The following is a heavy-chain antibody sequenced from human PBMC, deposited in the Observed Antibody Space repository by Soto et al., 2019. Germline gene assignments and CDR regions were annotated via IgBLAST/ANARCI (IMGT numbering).Heavy chain of an antibody. D-gene: IGHD3-9*01. CDR2: INAYNGNT. J-gene: IGHJ3*02. Sequence: ASVKVSCKASGYTFTSYGISWVRQAPGQGLEWMGWINAYNGNTNYAQKLQGRVTMTTDTSTSTAYMELRSLRSDDTAVYYCASRGDYDILTGPPAFDIWGQGTMVTVSS. CDR1: GYTFTSYG. CDR3: ASRGDYDILTGPPAFDI. V-gene: IGHV1-18*01.